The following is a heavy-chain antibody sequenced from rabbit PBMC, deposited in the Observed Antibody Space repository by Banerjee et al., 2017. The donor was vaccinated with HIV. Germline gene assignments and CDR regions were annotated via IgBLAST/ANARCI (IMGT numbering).Heavy chain of an antibody. V-gene: IGHV1S40*01. J-gene: IGHJ4*01. CDR2: IHAGSSGGT. D-gene: IGHD2-1*01. CDR3: ARADYVTYGEATHFNL. CDR1: GFSFSSGYD. Sequence: QSLEESGGDLVKPGASLTLTCKASGFSFSSGYDMCWVRQAPGKGLEWIACIHAGSSGGTDYASWAKGRFTISRTSSTTVTLQMTSLTAADTATYFCARADYVTYGEATHFNLWGQGTLVTVS.